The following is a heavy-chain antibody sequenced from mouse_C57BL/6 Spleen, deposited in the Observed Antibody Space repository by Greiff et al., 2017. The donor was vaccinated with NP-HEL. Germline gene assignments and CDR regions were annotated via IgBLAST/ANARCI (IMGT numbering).Heavy chain of an antibody. Sequence: DVKLVESGGGLVKPGGSLKLSCAASGFTFSSYAMSWVRQTPEKRLEWVATISDGGSYTYYPDNVKGRFTISRDNAKNNLYLQMSHLKSEDTAMYYCARAYYDYEFDYWGQGTTLTVSS. CDR3: ARAYYDYEFDY. V-gene: IGHV5-4*03. CDR2: ISDGGSYT. D-gene: IGHD2-4*01. J-gene: IGHJ2*01. CDR1: GFTFSSYA.